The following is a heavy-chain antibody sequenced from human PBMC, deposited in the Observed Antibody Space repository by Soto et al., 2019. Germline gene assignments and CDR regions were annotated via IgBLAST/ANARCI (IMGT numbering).Heavy chain of an antibody. CDR2: INGDGGVNGVST. CDR1: GFTFSNYA. D-gene: IGHD3-9*01. CDR3: AIRPLTWYLGLDY. J-gene: IGHJ4*02. Sequence: EVQLLESGGGLVQPGGSLRLSCAASGFTFSNYAMTWVRQAPGKGLEWVSAINGDGGVNGVSTYYADSVKGRFTISRDNSRNTLYLHMNNLRVEDTAVYYYAIRPLTWYLGLDYWGQGALVTLSS. V-gene: IGHV3-23*01.